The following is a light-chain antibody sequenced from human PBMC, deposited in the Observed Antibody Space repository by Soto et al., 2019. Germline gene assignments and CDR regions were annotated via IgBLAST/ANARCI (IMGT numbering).Light chain of an antibody. J-gene: IGKJ1*01. Sequence: IVMTQSPATLSVSPGERATLSCRASQNIYSNVAWYQQRPGQAPRLLIYRASTRATGIPARFTGSGSGTDFTLTISRLEPEDFAVFYCHQYGSSPQTFGQGTKVDIK. CDR1: QNIYSN. CDR3: HQYGSSPQT. V-gene: IGKV3-15*01. CDR2: RAS.